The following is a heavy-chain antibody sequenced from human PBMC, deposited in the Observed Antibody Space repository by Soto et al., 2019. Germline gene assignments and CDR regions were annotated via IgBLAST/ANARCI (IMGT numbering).Heavy chain of an antibody. CDR1: GYPVTAYY. V-gene: IGHV1-2*02. CDR2: INPATGAA. J-gene: IGHJ3*02. D-gene: IGHD3-3*01. Sequence: QLHLVQSGAVVKKPGASVTVSCSASGYPVTAYYMHWVRQAPGRGLEWMGGINPATGAAKYTQTFQGRVNMARDTATRTVFMELSGLTSEDTAVFYWARGGGVGVAGSAAFDMWGQGTLVTVSS. CDR3: ARGGGVGVAGSAAFDM.